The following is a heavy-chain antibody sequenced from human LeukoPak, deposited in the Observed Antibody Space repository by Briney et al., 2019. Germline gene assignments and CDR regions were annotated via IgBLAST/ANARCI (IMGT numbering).Heavy chain of an antibody. CDR1: GGTFSSYA. Sequence: SVKVSCKASGGTFSSYAISWVRQAPGQGLEWMGRIIPILGIANYAQKFQGRVTITADKSTSTAYMELSSLRSEDTAVYYCCRSGSQRGYFDYWGQGTLVTVSS. D-gene: IGHD3-10*01. CDR3: CRSGSQRGYFDY. CDR2: IIPILGIA. J-gene: IGHJ4*02. V-gene: IGHV1-69*04.